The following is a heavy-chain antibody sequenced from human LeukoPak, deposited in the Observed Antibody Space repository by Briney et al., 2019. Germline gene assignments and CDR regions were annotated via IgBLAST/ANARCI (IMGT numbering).Heavy chain of an antibody. J-gene: IGHJ3*02. CDR3: ARVGAEPRDDASDI. V-gene: IGHV3-20*04. CDR2: INWNGGST. Sequence: GGSLRLSCAASGFTFDDYGMSWVRQAPGKGLEWVSGINWNGGSTGYADSVKGRFTISRDNAKNSLYLQMNSLRAEDTAFYYCARVGAEPRDDASDIWGQGTMVTVSS. D-gene: IGHD1-14*01. CDR1: GFTFDDYG.